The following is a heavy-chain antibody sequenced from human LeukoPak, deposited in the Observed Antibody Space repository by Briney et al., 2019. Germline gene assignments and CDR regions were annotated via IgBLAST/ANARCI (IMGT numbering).Heavy chain of an antibody. CDR1: GYTFTGYY. CDR2: INPNSGGT. CDR3: AREQMDGDYDDYYYYYMDV. Sequence: ASVKVSCKASGYTFTGYYMHWVRQAPGQGLEWMGWINPNSGGTNYAQKFQGRVTMTRDTSISTAHMELSRLRSDDTAVYYCAREQMDGDYDDYYYYYMDVWGKGTTVTISS. J-gene: IGHJ6*03. V-gene: IGHV1-2*02. D-gene: IGHD4-17*01.